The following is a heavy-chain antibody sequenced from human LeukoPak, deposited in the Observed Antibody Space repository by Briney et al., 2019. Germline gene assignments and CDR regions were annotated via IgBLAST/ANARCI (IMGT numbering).Heavy chain of an antibody. J-gene: IGHJ4*02. CDR1: GGSIRNYY. CDR3: ARHLEWLTTYYFDY. D-gene: IGHD3-3*01. V-gene: IGHV4-4*07. CDR2: IYFSGNT. Sequence: PSETLSLTCTVSGGSIRNYYWSWIRQPAGKGLEWIGRIYFSGNTNDNPSLKSRVTMSVDTSKNQFSLKLSSVTAADTAVYYCARHLEWLTTYYFDYWGQGTLVTVSS.